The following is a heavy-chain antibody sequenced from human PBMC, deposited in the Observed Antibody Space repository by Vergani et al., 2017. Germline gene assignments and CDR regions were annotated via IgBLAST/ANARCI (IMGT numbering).Heavy chain of an antibody. J-gene: IGHJ6*02. V-gene: IGHV1-69-2*01. D-gene: IGHD4-17*01. CDR3: ATPQTVTTGGMEV. CDR1: GYTFTDHY. Sequence: EVQLVQSGAEVKKPGATMKISCKVSGYTFTDHYMHWVKQAPGKGLEWMGLVDPEDGETIYAEKFKGRVTIAAHTSTDTANLELSSLRSEDTAVYYCATPQTVTTGGMEVWGQGTTVIVSS. CDR2: VDPEDGET.